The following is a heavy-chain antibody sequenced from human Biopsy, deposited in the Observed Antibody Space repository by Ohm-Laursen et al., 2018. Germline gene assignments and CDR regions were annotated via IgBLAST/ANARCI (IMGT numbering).Heavy chain of an antibody. CDR1: GRPIESYY. Sequence: SETLSLTCTVSGRPIESYYWSWIRQPPGKAMEWIGYIYFTGRTIYNPSLKSRVTMSVNTSKKQFSLRLSYVTAADTAVYYCASAGYNPDWNFDLWGRGTRVTVSS. D-gene: IGHD5-24*01. V-gene: IGHV4-59*12. J-gene: IGHJ2*01. CDR2: IYFTGRT. CDR3: ASAGYNPDWNFDL.